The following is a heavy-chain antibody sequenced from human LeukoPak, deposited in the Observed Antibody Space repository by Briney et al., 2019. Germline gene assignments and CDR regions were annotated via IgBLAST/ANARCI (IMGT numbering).Heavy chain of an antibody. Sequence: GGSLRLSCAASGFTFSSYSMNWVRQAPGKGLEWVSYISSSSGTIYYADSVRGRFTISRDNSKNTLYLQMGSLRAEDMAVYYCARGEGWPGHYLDYWGPGTLVTVSS. J-gene: IGHJ4*02. D-gene: IGHD1-26*01. CDR2: ISSSSGTI. CDR3: ARGEGWPGHYLDY. V-gene: IGHV3-48*01. CDR1: GFTFSSYS.